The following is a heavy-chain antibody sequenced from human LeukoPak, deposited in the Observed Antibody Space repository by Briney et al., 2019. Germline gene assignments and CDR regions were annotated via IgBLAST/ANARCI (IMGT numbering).Heavy chain of an antibody. CDR3: ARDLSPYVVSDAFDI. D-gene: IGHD3-10*02. V-gene: IGHV1-69*05. CDR2: IIPIFGTA. J-gene: IGHJ3*02. CDR1: GGTFSSYA. Sequence: GSSVKVSCKASGGTFSSYAISRVRQAPGQGLEWMGRIIPIFGTANYAQKFQGRVTITTDESTSTAYMELSSLRSEDTAVYYCARDLSPYVVSDAFDIWGQGTMVTVSS.